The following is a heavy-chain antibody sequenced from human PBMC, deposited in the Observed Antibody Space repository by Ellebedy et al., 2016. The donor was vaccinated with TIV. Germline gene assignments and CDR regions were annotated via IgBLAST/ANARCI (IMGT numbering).Heavy chain of an antibody. CDR2: INTDGSTI. CDR3: VRGGLPAAGDY. Sequence: GESLKISCAASGFTFSSYWMQWVRQVPGRGLVWVSRINTDGSTINSADSVKGRFTISRDNAKNTLYLQINSLRAEDTAIYYRVRGGLPAAGDYWGQGTLVTVSS. CDR1: GFTFSSYW. V-gene: IGHV3-74*01. J-gene: IGHJ4*02. D-gene: IGHD6-13*01.